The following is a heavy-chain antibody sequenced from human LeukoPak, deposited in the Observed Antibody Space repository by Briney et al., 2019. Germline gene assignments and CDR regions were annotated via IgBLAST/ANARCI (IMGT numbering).Heavy chain of an antibody. CDR3: HGWFDP. CDR1: GFSVRTTY. V-gene: IGHV3-53*01. J-gene: IGHJ5*02. CDR2: LYTGGGT. Sequence: PGGSLRLSCAASGFSVRTTYMSWVRQAPGKGLEWVSVLYTGGGTDHADSVKGRFTISRDNSKNTLYLHMNSLRAEDTAVYYCHGWFDPWGQGTLVTVSS.